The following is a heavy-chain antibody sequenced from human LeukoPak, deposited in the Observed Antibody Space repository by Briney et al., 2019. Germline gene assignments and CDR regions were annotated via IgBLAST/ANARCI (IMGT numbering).Heavy chain of an antibody. Sequence: GGSLRLSCAGSEFTFRDYYMSWIRQAPGKGLEWVSYISSSGSTIYYADSVKGRFTISRDNAKNSLYLQMNSLRAEDTAVYYCARDVKPYYYDSSGSFDAFDIWGQGTMVTVSS. V-gene: IGHV3-11*01. D-gene: IGHD3-22*01. J-gene: IGHJ3*02. CDR3: ARDVKPYYYDSSGSFDAFDI. CDR2: ISSSGSTI. CDR1: EFTFRDYY.